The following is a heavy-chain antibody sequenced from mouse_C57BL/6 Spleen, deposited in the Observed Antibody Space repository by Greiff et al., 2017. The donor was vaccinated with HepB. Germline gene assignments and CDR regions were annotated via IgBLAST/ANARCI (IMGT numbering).Heavy chain of an antibody. CDR1: GFTFSSYT. CDR3: ARRDYYGSSYDYWYFGV. V-gene: IGHV5-9*01. CDR2: ISGGGGNT. J-gene: IGHJ1*03. D-gene: IGHD1-1*01. Sequence: EVMLVESGGGLVKPGGSLKLSCAASGFTFSSYTMSWVRQTPEKRLEWVATISGGGGNTYYPDSVKGRFTISRDNAKNTLYLQMSSLRSEDTALYYCARRDYYGSSYDYWYFGVWGTGTTVTVSS.